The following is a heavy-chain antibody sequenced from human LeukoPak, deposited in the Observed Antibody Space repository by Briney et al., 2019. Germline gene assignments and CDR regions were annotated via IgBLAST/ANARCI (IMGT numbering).Heavy chain of an antibody. J-gene: IGHJ6*03. CDR3: ARGLGGASYYMDV. CDR1: GGSLSSFY. D-gene: IGHD3-16*01. Sequence: SETLSLTCTVSGGSLSSFYWSWVRQPAGKGPEWIGRVDTSGDTHYNPSLKSRATMSLDTSKKQFSLKLNSVAVADTAVYYCARGLGGASYYMDVWGKGTTVTVSS. CDR2: VDTSGDT. V-gene: IGHV4-4*07.